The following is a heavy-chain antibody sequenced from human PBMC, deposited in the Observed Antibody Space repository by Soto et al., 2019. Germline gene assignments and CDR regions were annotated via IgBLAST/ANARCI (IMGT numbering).Heavy chain of an antibody. J-gene: IGHJ4*02. CDR3: ASGDPGTGFDY. Sequence: SETLPLACIISGDSTSNYYWSWIRQSPGKGLEWIGYISYSGNTNYNPSLKSRVTISVDTSKDQLSLKVTSLTAADTAVYYCASGDPGTGFDYGSQGAFVTVS. CDR1: GDSTSNYY. D-gene: IGHD3-9*01. V-gene: IGHV4-59*08. CDR2: ISYSGNT.